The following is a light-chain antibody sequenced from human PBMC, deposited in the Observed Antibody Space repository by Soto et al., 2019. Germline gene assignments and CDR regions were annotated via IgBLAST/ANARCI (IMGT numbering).Light chain of an antibody. CDR2: GAS. Sequence: IVLTHSPATLSLSPGERSTLSFMASQSVSSCLAWYQQKPGQAPGLLIYGASTRATGIPARFSGSGSGTEFTLTISSLQSEDFAVYYCQQYNNWPPVTFGQGTKVDI. CDR3: QQYNNWPPVT. CDR1: QSVSSC. V-gene: IGKV3-15*01. J-gene: IGKJ1*01.